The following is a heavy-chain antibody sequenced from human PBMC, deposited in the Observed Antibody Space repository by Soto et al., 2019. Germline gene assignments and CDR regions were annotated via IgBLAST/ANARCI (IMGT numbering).Heavy chain of an antibody. V-gene: IGHV1-18*01. CDR1: GYTFTTYG. J-gene: IGHJ5*02. CDR3: ARDPQWPPDRS. Sequence: QVQLVQSGAEVKKPGASVKVSCKASGYTFTTYGISWVRQAPGQGLEWMGWISAYNGNTNYAQKLQGRVTMTTDTATGTVNMELRSLTADDTAVYYCARDPQWPPDRSWGQGNLVTVSS. D-gene: IGHD6-19*01. CDR2: ISAYNGNT.